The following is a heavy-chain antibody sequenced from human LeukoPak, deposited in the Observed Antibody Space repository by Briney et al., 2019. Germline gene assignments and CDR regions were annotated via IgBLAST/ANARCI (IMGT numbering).Heavy chain of an antibody. CDR3: ARDLMSPYDY. J-gene: IGHJ4*02. Sequence: GGSLRLSCAASGFTFSTSWMTWVRQAPGKGLEWVSSISSSSSYIYYADSVKGRFTISRDNAKNSLYLQMNSLRAEDTAVYYCARDLMSPYDYWGQGTLVTVSS. D-gene: IGHD3-9*01. V-gene: IGHV3-21*01. CDR2: ISSSSSYI. CDR1: GFTFSTSW.